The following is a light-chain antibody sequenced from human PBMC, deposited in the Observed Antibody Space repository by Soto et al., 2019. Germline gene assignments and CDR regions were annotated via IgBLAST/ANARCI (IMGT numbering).Light chain of an antibody. Sequence: DFQMTQSPSTLSASVGDRVTITCRASRSLSGWLAWYQQKPGKAPKLLIYKVSSLESGVPSRFSGRGSGTEFTLTISSLQPDDSATYYCQQYYGAWTCGQGTKVQIK. J-gene: IGKJ1*01. CDR3: QQYYGAWT. CDR2: KVS. CDR1: RSLSGW. V-gene: IGKV1-5*03.